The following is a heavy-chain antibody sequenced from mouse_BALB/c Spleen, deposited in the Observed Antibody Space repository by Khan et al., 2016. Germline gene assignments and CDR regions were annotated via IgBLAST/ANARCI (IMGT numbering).Heavy chain of an antibody. J-gene: IGHJ2*01. CDR2: ININTGEP. CDR1: GYIFRNYG. CDR3: ARGGYNYRFDY. V-gene: IGHV9-3*02. Sequence: QIQLVQSGPELKKPGETVNISCKSSGYIFRNYGMNWVKQAPGKGLKWMGWININTGEPTYAEEFKGRFVFSLESSASTAHLQINNLKNEDTATYLCARGGYNYRFDYRGQGTTLTVAS. D-gene: IGHD1-3*01.